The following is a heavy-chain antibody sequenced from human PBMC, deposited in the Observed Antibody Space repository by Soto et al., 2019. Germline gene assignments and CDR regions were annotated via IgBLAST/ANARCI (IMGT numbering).Heavy chain of an antibody. J-gene: IGHJ1*01. Sequence: SETLSLTCTVSGGPISSGDYYWSWIRQPPGKGLEWIGYIYYSGSTYYNPSLKSRVTISVDTSKNQFSLKLSSVTAADTAVYYCASYDFWSVMGFQHWGQGTLVTVSS. V-gene: IGHV4-30-4*01. CDR1: GGPISSGDYY. CDR3: ASYDFWSVMGFQH. D-gene: IGHD3-3*01. CDR2: IYYSGST.